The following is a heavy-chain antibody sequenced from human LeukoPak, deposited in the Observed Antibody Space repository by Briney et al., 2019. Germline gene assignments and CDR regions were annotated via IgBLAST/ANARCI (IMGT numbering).Heavy chain of an antibody. CDR3: ARDSSGWYELDY. CDR2: IYYSGST. CDR1: GDSISTFY. Sequence: SETLSLTCTVFGDSISTFYWSWIRQPAGKGLEWIGHIYYSGSTNYNPSLKSRVTISVDTSKNQFSLKLSSVTAADTAVYYCARDSSGWYELDYWGQGTLVTVSS. J-gene: IGHJ4*02. V-gene: IGHV4-59*01. D-gene: IGHD6-19*01.